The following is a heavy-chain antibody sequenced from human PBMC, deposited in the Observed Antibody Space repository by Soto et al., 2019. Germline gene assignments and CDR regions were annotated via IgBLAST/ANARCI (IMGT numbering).Heavy chain of an antibody. D-gene: IGHD6-6*01. J-gene: IGHJ5*02. V-gene: IGHV4-34*01. CDR3: ARAGRIAARPFDP. CDR1: GGSLSGYY. Sequence: SETLSLTCAVYGGSLSGYYWSWIRQPPGKGLEWIGEINHSGSTNYNPSLKSRVTISVDTSKNQFSLKLSSVTAADTAVYYYARAGRIAARPFDPWGQGTLVTVSS. CDR2: INHSGST.